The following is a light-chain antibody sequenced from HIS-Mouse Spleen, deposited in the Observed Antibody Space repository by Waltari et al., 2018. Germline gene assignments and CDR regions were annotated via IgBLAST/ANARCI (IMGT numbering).Light chain of an antibody. Sequence: SYVLTQPPSVSVAPGKTARITCGGNNIGSKSVHWYQQKPGQAPVLVVYDDSDRPSGIPGRFAGSKPGNTATLTISRVEAGDEADYYCQVWDSSSDHNYVFGTGTKVTVL. CDR2: DDS. V-gene: IGLV3-21*03. CDR1: NIGSKS. J-gene: IGLJ1*01. CDR3: QVWDSSSDHNYV.